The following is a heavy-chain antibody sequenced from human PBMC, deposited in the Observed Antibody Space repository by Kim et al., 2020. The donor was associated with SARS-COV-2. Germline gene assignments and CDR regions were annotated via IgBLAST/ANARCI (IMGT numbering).Heavy chain of an antibody. CDR2: IDWDDDK. D-gene: IGHD3-10*01. J-gene: IGHJ6*02. V-gene: IGHV2-70*01. CDR3: ARIPYYYGSGKINYGMDV. CDR1: GFSLSTSGMC. Sequence: SGPTLVNPTQTLTLTCTFSGFSLSTSGMCVSWIRQPPGKALEWLALIDWDDDKYYSTSLKTRLTISKDTSKNQVVLTMTNMDPVDTATYYCARIPYYYGSGKINYGMDVWGQGTTVTVSS.